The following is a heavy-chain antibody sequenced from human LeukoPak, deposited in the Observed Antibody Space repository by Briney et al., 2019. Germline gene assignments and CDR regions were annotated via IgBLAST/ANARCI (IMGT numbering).Heavy chain of an antibody. CDR1: GYTFTDYY. J-gene: IGHJ4*02. D-gene: IGHD3-3*01. Sequence: GASVKVSCKASGYTFTDYYLHWVRQAPGHGLEWMGWIKPDGGDTNYAQRLQGRVTMTRDTSISTAYMELTNLSSDDTAVYYCARGIMIYGVMIIYFDSWGQGTLVTVSS. V-gene: IGHV1-2*02. CDR3: ARGIMIYGVMIIYFDS. CDR2: IKPDGGDT.